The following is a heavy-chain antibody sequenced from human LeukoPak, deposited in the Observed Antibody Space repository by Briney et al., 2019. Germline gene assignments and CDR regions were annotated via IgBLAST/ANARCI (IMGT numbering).Heavy chain of an antibody. CDR3: ARVPSSGYYFDY. CDR1: GVSISSYY. Sequence: KPSETLSLTCTVSGVSISSYYWSWIRQPPGKGLEWIGYIYYSGSTNYNPSLKSRVTISVDTSKNQFSLKLSPVTAADTAVYYCARVPSSGYYFDYWGQGTLVTVSS. CDR2: IYYSGST. J-gene: IGHJ4*02. D-gene: IGHD3-22*01. V-gene: IGHV4-59*12.